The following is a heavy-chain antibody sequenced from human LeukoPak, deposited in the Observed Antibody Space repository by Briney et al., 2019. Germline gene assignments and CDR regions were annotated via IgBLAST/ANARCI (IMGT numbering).Heavy chain of an antibody. CDR1: GFTFSNAW. D-gene: IGHD3-16*01. J-gene: IGHJ4*02. Sequence: GGSLRLSCAASGFTFSNAWMSWVRQAPGKGLEWVGRIKSKIDGGTTDYAAPVKGRFTISRDDSKNTLYLQMNSLKTEDTAVYYCTTDGGRKSRPYHFDYWGQGTLVTVSS. CDR2: IKSKIDGGTT. V-gene: IGHV3-15*01. CDR3: TTDGGRKSRPYHFDY.